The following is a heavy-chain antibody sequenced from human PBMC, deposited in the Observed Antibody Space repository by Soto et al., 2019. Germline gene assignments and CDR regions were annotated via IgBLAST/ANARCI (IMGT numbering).Heavy chain of an antibody. CDR2: IYYTGIT. CDR3: ARDNGREQYYDSSGYWYYFDY. D-gene: IGHD3-22*01. V-gene: IGHV4-61*08. J-gene: IGHJ4*02. CDR1: GASIISGEHY. Sequence: PSETLSLTCTVSGASIISGEHYWSWIRQAPGKGLEWIGLIYYTGITDYNPSLKSRVTISVDTSKNQFSLKLSSVTAADTAVYYCARDNGREQYYDSSGYWYYFDYWGQGTLVTVSS.